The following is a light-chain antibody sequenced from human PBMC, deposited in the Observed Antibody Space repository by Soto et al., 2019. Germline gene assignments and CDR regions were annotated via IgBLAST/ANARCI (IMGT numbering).Light chain of an antibody. CDR2: DIN. CDR3: SAYTTSSTVV. CDR1: SSDVGAYDY. J-gene: IGLJ3*02. V-gene: IGLV2-14*03. Sequence: QSVPTQPASVSGSPGQSITISCTGTSSDVGAYDYVSWFQQHPGKAPKLIIYDINNRPSGVSNRFSGSKSGNTASLTISGLLAEDEADYYCSAYTTSSTVVFGGGTKLTVL.